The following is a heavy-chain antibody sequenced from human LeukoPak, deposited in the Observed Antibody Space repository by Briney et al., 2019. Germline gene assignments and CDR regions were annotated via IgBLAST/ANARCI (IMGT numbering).Heavy chain of an antibody. Sequence: GGSLRLSCAASGFTFSSHAIHWVRQAPGKGLEWVAFISYDGSIKYYADSVKGRFSISRDNSKNMLYLQMNSLRAEDTAVYYCARDARIYCRSTSCYFNWFDPWGQGTLVTVSS. D-gene: IGHD2-2*01. CDR2: ISYDGSIK. CDR1: GFTFSSHA. J-gene: IGHJ5*02. CDR3: ARDARIYCRSTSCYFNWFDP. V-gene: IGHV3-30-3*01.